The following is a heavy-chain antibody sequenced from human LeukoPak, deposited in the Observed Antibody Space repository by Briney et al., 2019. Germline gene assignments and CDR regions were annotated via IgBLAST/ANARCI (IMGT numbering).Heavy chain of an antibody. V-gene: IGHV4-59*01. Sequence: PSETLSLTCTVSGGSLSSYYWSWIRQPPGKRLEWIGYIYYSGSTNYNPSLKSRVTISVDTSKNQFSLKLSSVTAADTAVYYCARTRGYCSSTSCYYWYFDLWGRGTLVTVSS. CDR2: IYYSGST. CDR3: ARTRGYCSSTSCYYWYFDL. J-gene: IGHJ2*01. D-gene: IGHD2-2*01. CDR1: GGSLSSYY.